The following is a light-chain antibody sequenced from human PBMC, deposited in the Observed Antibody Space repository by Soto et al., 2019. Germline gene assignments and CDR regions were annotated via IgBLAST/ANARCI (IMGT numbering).Light chain of an antibody. J-gene: IGKJ3*01. V-gene: IGKV1-39*01. CDR2: AAS. CDR1: QSVSSY. Sequence: DIQMTQSPSSLSASVGDRVTITCRASQSVSSYLNWYQQKPGKAPNLLIYAASSLHSGVPSKLSGRGSGTDFPLTISRLQPEDFATYYCQQSYTSPFTFGPGTKVDIK. CDR3: QQSYTSPFT.